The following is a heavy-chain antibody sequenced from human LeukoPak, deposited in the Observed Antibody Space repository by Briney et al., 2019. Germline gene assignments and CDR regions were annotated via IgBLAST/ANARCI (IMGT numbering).Heavy chain of an antibody. Sequence: QPGGSLRLSCAASGFTFSSYAMSWVRQAPGKGLEWVSTISGSGGSTYYADSVKGRFTISRDNSKNTLHLQMNSLRDDDTAVYYCAKAPYCSGGICYSDWYFDLWGRGTLVTVSS. CDR3: AKAPYCSGGICYSDWYFDL. V-gene: IGHV3-23*01. D-gene: IGHD2-15*01. CDR1: GFTFSSYA. J-gene: IGHJ2*01. CDR2: ISGSGGST.